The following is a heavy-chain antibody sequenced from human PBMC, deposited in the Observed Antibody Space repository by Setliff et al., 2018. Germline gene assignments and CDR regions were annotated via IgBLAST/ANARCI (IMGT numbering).Heavy chain of an antibody. J-gene: IGHJ4*02. CDR2: IYYSGSA. D-gene: IGHD3-22*01. CDR3: ARGDYDSSLGGY. Sequence: SETLSLTCTVSGGSISISGYYWTWIRQHPGKGLEWIGYIYYSGSAYYNPSLKSRVSISVDTSKNQFSLNLSSVTAADTAVYYCARGDYDSSLGGYWGQGTLVTVSS. V-gene: IGHV4-31*02. CDR1: GGSISISGYY.